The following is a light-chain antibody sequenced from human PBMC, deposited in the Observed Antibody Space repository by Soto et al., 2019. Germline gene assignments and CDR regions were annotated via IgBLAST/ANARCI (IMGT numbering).Light chain of an antibody. CDR2: AAS. V-gene: IGKV1-12*01. CDR1: QAFSNL. CDR3: QQYNSWT. Sequence: EIQMTQYPSSVSASVGDIVMSACRASQAFSNLLAWYQQKPGKAPKLLIFAASSLQSGVPSRFSGSGSGTEFTLTISSLQPDDFATYYCQQYNSWTFGQGTKVAI. J-gene: IGKJ1*01.